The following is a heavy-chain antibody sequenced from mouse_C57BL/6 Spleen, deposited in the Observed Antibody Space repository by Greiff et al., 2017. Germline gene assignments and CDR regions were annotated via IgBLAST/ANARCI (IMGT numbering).Heavy chain of an antibody. CDR2: IDPEDGDT. J-gene: IGHJ1*03. CDR3: TQGGTTVVEDWYFDV. D-gene: IGHD1-1*01. V-gene: IGHV14-1*01. CDR1: GFNIKDYY. Sequence: EVQLVESGAELVRPGASVKLSCTASGFNIKDYYMHWVKQRPEQGLEWIGRIDPEDGDTEYAPKFQGKATMTADTSSNTAYLQLSSLTSEDTAVYYCTQGGTTVVEDWYFDVWGTGTTVTVSS.